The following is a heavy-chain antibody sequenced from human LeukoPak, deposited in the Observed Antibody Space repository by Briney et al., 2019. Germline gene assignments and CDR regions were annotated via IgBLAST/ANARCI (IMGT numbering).Heavy chain of an antibody. D-gene: IGHD2-15*01. CDR2: IYYSGST. CDR1: GGSISSYY. CDR3: ARGWDMGYFDY. V-gene: IGHV4-59*08. Sequence: PSETLSLTCTVSGGSISSYYWSWIRQPPGKGLEWIGYIYYSGSTYYNPSLKSRVTISVDTSKNQFSLKLSSVTAADTAVYYCARGWDMGYFDYWGQGTLVTVSS. J-gene: IGHJ4*02.